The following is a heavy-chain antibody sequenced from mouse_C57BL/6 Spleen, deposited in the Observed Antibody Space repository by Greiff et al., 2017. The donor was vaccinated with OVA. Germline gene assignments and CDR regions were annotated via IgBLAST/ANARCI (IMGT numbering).Heavy chain of an antibody. J-gene: IGHJ1*03. CDR1: GYTFTSYW. D-gene: IGHD1-1*01. CDR2: IYPSDSET. CDR3: ARKGRVYTTVVDYWYFDV. Sequence: QVQLQQPGAELVRPGSSVKLSCKASGYTFTSYWMDWVKQRPGQGLEWIGNIYPSDSETHYNQKFKDKATLTVDKSSSTAYMQLSSLTSEDSAVYYCARKGRVYTTVVDYWYFDVWGTGTTVTVSS. V-gene: IGHV1-61*01.